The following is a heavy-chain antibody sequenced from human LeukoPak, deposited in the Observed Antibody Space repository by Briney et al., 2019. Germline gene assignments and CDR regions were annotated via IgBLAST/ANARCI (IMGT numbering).Heavy chain of an antibody. Sequence: TGGSLRLSCATSEFTFSSYSMNWVRQAPGKGLEWVSSISSSSSYIYYADSVKGRFTISRDNAKNSLYLQMNSLRAEDTAVYYCARDIGSGSYQFDYWGQGTLVTVSS. D-gene: IGHD3-10*01. CDR1: EFTFSSYS. V-gene: IGHV3-21*01. J-gene: IGHJ4*02. CDR2: ISSSSSYI. CDR3: ARDIGSGSYQFDY.